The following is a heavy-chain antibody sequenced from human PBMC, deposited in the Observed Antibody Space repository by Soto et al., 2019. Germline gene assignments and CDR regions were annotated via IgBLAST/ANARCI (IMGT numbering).Heavy chain of an antibody. CDR3: ARVVLTITRGAFDA. V-gene: IGHV4-4*02. J-gene: IGHJ3*01. D-gene: IGHD3-9*01. CDR2: ISHNGTS. CDR1: GGSISSSHW. Sequence: QVQLQESGPGLVKPSGTLSLTCAVSGGSISSSHWWTWVRQSPGKGLEYIGEISHNGTSNSNPSLKSRVTLSVDKSKNHFSLTLTSVTAADTAVYYCARVVLTITRGAFDAWGQGTLVIVSS.